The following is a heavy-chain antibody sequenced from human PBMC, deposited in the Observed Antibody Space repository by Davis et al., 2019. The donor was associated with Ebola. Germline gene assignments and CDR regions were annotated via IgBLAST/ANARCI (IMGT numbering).Heavy chain of an antibody. CDR3: ASSWDY. V-gene: IGHV3-48*02. Sequence: GGSLRLSCAASGFTFDDYAMHWVRQAPGKGLEWVSYISSSGSTIYYADSVKGRFTISRDNAENSLYLQMTSLRDEDTAVYYCASSWDYWGQGTLVTVST. CDR2: ISSSGSTI. D-gene: IGHD6-6*01. CDR1: GFTFDDYA. J-gene: IGHJ4*02.